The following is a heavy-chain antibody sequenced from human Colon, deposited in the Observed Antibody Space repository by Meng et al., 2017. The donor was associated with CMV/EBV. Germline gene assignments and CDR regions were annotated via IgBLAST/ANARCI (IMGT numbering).Heavy chain of an antibody. CDR3: ARAHTIFGVVEPSDY. D-gene: IGHD3-3*01. Sequence: GESLKISCGASGFTFTAYDLIWVRQAPGKGLEWVSSITSTSTYIYYADSVKGRFTISRDNAKNSLYLQMNSLRAEDTAVYYCARAHTIFGVVEPSDYWGQGTLVTVSS. J-gene: IGHJ4*02. CDR1: GFTFTAYD. V-gene: IGHV3-21*01. CDR2: ITSTSTYI.